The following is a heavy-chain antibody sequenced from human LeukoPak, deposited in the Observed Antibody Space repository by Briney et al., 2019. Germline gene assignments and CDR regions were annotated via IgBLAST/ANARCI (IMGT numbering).Heavy chain of an antibody. CDR3: ARDRKQWLAHDAFDI. Sequence: GGSLRLSCAASGFTFSSYSMNWVRQAPGEGLEWVSYISSSSSTIYYADSVKGRFTISRDNAKNSLYLQMNSLRAEDTAVYYCARDRKQWLAHDAFDIWGQGTMVTVSS. J-gene: IGHJ3*02. CDR2: ISSSSSTI. D-gene: IGHD6-19*01. CDR1: GFTFSSYS. V-gene: IGHV3-48*01.